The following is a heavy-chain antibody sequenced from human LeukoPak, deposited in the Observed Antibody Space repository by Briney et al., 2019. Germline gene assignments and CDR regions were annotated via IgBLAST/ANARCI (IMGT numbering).Heavy chain of an antibody. V-gene: IGHV3-7*03. D-gene: IGHD5-24*01. CDR3: AKEPNVEYFDY. CDR2: IKQDGNEK. Sequence: GGSLRLSCAASGFTFSNYWMSWVRQAPGKGLEWVANIKQDGNEKYYVGSVRGRFTISRDNAENSLYLQMNSLRAEDTAVYYCAKEPNVEYFDYWGQGTLVTVSS. J-gene: IGHJ4*02. CDR1: GFTFSNYW.